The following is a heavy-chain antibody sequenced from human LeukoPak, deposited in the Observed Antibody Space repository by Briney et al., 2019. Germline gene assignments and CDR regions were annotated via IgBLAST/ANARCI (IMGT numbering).Heavy chain of an antibody. CDR2: ISSSSSYI. Sequence: GGSLRLSCAASGFTFSSYSMNWVRQAPGKGLEWVSSISSSSSYIYYADSVKGRFTISRDNAKNSLYLQMNSLRAEDTAVYYCAGEGGIRTDYWGQGTLVTVSS. CDR1: GFTFSSYS. V-gene: IGHV3-21*01. J-gene: IGHJ4*02. D-gene: IGHD3-16*01. CDR3: AGEGGIRTDY.